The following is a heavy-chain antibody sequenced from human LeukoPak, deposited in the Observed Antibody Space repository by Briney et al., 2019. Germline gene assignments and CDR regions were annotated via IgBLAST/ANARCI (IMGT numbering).Heavy chain of an antibody. CDR3: ARTSGTFDY. D-gene: IGHD1-26*01. CDR2: ISSSGSTI. CDR1: GFTFSSYE. V-gene: IGHV3-48*03. Sequence: GGSLRLPCAASGFTFSSYEMNWVRQAPGKGLEWVSYISSSGSTIYYADSVKGRFTISRDNAKNSLYLQMNSLRAEDTAVYYCARTSGTFDYWGQGTLVTVSS. J-gene: IGHJ4*02.